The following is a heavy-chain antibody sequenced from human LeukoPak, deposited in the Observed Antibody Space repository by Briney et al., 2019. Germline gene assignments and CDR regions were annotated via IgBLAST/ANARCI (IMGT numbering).Heavy chain of an antibody. CDR1: GFTFSSYG. V-gene: IGHV3-30*18. CDR3: AKGGGYSYGYFESLSY. CDR2: ISYDGSNK. Sequence: GGSLRLSCAASGFTFSSYGMHWVRQAPGKGLEWVAVISYDGSNKYYADSVKGRFTISRDNSKNTLYLQMNSLRAEDTAVYYCAKGGGYSYGYFESLSYWGQGTLVTVSS. J-gene: IGHJ4*02. D-gene: IGHD5-18*01.